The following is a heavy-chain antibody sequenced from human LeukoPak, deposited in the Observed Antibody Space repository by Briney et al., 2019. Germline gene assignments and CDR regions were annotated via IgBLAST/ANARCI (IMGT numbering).Heavy chain of an antibody. CDR3: AITHSYSLGAFDI. V-gene: IGHV3-7*01. CDR1: GLTFSSYW. J-gene: IGHJ3*02. CDR2: INQDGSEK. Sequence: PGGSLRLSCAGTGLTFSSYWRTWIRQAPGKGLEWVANINQDGSEKYFVASVKGRFTISRDNAKNSVYLQMNSLRAEDTAVYYCAITHSYSLGAFDIWGQGTMVTVSS. D-gene: IGHD4-11*01.